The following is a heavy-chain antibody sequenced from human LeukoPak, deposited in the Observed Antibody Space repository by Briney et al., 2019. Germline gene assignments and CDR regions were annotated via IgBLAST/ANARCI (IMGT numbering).Heavy chain of an antibody. V-gene: IGHV4-34*01. D-gene: IGHD6-13*01. CDR3: ARGGVTAAGTGCDY. CDR2: INHSGST. CDR1: GGSFSGYY. J-gene: IGHJ4*02. Sequence: SETLSLTCAVYGGSFSGYYWSWIRQPPGKGLEWIGEINHSGSTIYNPSLKSRVTISVDTSKNQFSLKLSSVTAADTAVYYCARGGVTAAGTGCDYWGQGTLVTVSS.